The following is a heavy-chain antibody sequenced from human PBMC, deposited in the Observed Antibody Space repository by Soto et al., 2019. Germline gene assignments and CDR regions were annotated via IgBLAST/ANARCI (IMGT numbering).Heavy chain of an antibody. Sequence: QVQLQASGPGLVKPSQTLSLTCTVSGGSIINGDTYLNWIRQHTEKGLEWMGYINYRGTTNYNPALKSRILISIDTSKNQFSLRLTAVTAAYPAVYYCARDSPGVAPYWGQRTLVTDSS. D-gene: IGHD2-15*01. V-gene: IGHV4-31*03. CDR1: GGSIINGDTY. J-gene: IGHJ4*02. CDR2: INYRGTT. CDR3: ARDSPGVAPY.